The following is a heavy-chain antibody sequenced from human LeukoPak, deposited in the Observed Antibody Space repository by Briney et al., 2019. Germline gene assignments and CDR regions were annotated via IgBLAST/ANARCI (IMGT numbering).Heavy chain of an antibody. J-gene: IGHJ5*02. CDR1: GNSFTNNW. V-gene: IGHV5-51*01. D-gene: IGHD2-2*01. CDR2: INPADSDT. Sequence: GESLKISCKGSGNSFTNNWIAWVRQMLGKVLEWMGIINPADSDTQYSAPFQGHVTISADRSTSTAYLHWSSLKASDTAIYYCAKRRLNVYETSPWDPDLWGQGTLVTVSS. CDR3: AKRRLNVYETSPWDPDL.